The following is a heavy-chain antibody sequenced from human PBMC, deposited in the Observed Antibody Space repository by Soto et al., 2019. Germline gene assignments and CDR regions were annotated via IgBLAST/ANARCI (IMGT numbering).Heavy chain of an antibody. CDR2: IDHDGPT. J-gene: IGHJ4*02. CDR1: GFTFSNYW. V-gene: IGHV3-74*01. CDR3: VRDSQGEY. Sequence: EVQLVESGGGLVQPGGSLRLSCAGSGFTFSNYWMHWVRQAPGKGLEWVSRIDHDGPTDYADSVRGRFTISRDNAVNTLYLQRNGLRPEYAVVYYCVRDSQGEYLGQGTLVTVSS.